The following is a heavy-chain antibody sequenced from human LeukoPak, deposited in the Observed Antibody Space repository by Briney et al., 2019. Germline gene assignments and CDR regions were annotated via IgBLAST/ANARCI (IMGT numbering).Heavy chain of an antibody. J-gene: IGHJ6*02. CDR3: VRDDYGMDV. CDR2: INAGGSSA. CDR1: GFPFSNYF. Sequence: GGSLRLSCEASGFPFSNYFMHWVRQAPGEGLMWVSRINAGGSSASYADSVKGRFTVSRDNAKNTLYLQMNGLRVEDTAVYFCVRDDYGMDVWGQGTAVIVSS. V-gene: IGHV3-74*01.